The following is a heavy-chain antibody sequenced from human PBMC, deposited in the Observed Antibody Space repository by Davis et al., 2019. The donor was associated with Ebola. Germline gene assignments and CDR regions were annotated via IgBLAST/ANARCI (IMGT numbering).Heavy chain of an antibody. CDR2: ISGSGGST. D-gene: IGHD3-22*01. CDR3: AREFRDYYDSSGYYYVYAFDI. CDR1: VITFSSYA. Sequence: GGSLRLSCTDSVITFSSYAMTWVRQAPGKGLEWVSAISGSGGSTYYADSVKGRFTISRDNAKNSLYLQMNSLRAEDTAVYYCAREFRDYYDSSGYYYVYAFDIWGQGTMVTVSS. J-gene: IGHJ3*02. V-gene: IGHV3-23*01.